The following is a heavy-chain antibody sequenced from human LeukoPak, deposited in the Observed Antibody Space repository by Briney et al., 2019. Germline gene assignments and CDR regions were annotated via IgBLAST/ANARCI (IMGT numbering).Heavy chain of an antibody. CDR3: ARGASGYSYG. CDR1: GFTFSSYG. Sequence: PGGSLRLSCAASGFTFSSYGMHWVRQAPGKGLEWVAVISYDGSNKYYADSVKGRFTISRDNAKNTLYLQMNSLRAEDTAVYYCARGASGYSYGWGQGTLVTVSS. CDR2: ISYDGSNK. V-gene: IGHV3-30*03. J-gene: IGHJ4*02. D-gene: IGHD5-18*01.